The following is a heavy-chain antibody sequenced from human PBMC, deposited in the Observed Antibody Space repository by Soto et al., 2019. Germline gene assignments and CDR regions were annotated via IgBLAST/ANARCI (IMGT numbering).Heavy chain of an antibody. D-gene: IGHD3-10*01. V-gene: IGHV1-69*12. J-gene: IGHJ6*02. CDR2: IIPIVGTA. Sequence: QVQLVQSGAEVKKPGSSVKVSCKASGGTFSSYAISWVRQAPGQGLEWMGGIIPIVGTANYAQKFQGRVTITADESTSTAYMELSSLRSEDTAVYYCARDIPGSGGYYYYGMDVWGQGTTVTVSS. CDR3: ARDIPGSGGYYYYGMDV. CDR1: GGTFSSYA.